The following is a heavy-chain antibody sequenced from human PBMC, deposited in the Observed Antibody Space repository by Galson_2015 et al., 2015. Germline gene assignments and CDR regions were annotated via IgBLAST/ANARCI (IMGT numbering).Heavy chain of an antibody. J-gene: IGHJ4*02. CDR2: IIPIFGTA. CDR1: GGTFSSYA. CDR3: ARGPGIAVAGTRPRYYFDY. Sequence: SVKVSCKASGGTFSSYAISWVRQAPGQGLEWMGGIIPIFGTANYAQKFQGRVTITADESTSTAYMELSSLRSEDTAVYYCARGPGIAVAGTRPRYYFDYWGQGTLVTVSS. V-gene: IGHV1-69*13. D-gene: IGHD6-19*01.